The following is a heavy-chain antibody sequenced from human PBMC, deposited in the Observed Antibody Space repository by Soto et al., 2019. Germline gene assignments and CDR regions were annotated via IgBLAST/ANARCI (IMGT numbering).Heavy chain of an antibody. CDR3: ARNVKYYGDQPYYFTY. CDR2: IYYSGST. Sequence: PSETLSLTCTVSGGSISSSSYYWGWIRQPPGKGLEWIGSIYYSGSTYYNPSLKSRVTISVDTSKNQFSLKLSSVTAADTAVYYCARNVKYYGDQPYYFTYWGKGTMFSVS. V-gene: IGHV4-39*01. CDR1: GGSISSSSYY. J-gene: IGHJ4*02. D-gene: IGHD4-17*01.